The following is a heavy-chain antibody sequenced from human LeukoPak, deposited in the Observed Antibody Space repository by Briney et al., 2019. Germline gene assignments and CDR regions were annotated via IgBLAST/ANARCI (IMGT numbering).Heavy chain of an antibody. J-gene: IGHJ4*02. Sequence: SETLSLTCTVSGGSISSYYWSWIRQPPGKGLEWIGYIYYSGSTNYNPSLKSRVTISVDTSKNQFSLKLNSLTAADTAMYYCAREVSSSWYNYWGQGTLVTVSS. CDR3: AREVSSSWYNY. CDR2: IYYSGST. D-gene: IGHD6-13*01. CDR1: GGSISSYY. V-gene: IGHV4-59*01.